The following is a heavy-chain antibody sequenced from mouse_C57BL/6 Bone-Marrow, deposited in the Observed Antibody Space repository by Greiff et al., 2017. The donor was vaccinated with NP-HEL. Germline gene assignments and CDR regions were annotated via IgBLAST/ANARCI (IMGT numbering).Heavy chain of an antibody. V-gene: IGHV1-22*01. Sequence: VQLQQSGPELVKPGASVKMSCKASGYTFTDYNMHWVKQSHGKSLEWIGYINPNNGGTSYNQKFKGKATLTVNKSSSTAYMELRSLTSEDSAVYYCARRNGSKSNYFDYWGQGTTLTVSS. CDR3: ARRNGSKSNYFDY. CDR2: INPNNGGT. D-gene: IGHD1-1*01. CDR1: GYTFTDYN. J-gene: IGHJ2*01.